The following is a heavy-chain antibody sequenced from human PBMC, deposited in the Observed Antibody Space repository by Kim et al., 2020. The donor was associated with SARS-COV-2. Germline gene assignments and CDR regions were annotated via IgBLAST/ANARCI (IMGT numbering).Heavy chain of an antibody. CDR2: IYYSGTT. CDR3: ASGATGSPYYIDF. Sequence: SETLSLTCNVSDDSIFSGTYYWSWIRQHSGKGLQFIGNIYYSGTTYYNPSLKSRVTMSLDTSKKQFSLRLTSVSAADTAVYYCASGATGSPYYIDFWGQGTLVTVSS. J-gene: IGHJ4*02. CDR1: DDSIFSGTYY. V-gene: IGHV4-31*03. D-gene: IGHD3-10*01.